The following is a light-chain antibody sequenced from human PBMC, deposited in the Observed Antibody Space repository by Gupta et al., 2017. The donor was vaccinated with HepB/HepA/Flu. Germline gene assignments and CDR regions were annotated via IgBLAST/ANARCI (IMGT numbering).Light chain of an antibody. CDR3: QQRANWPPT. CDR1: QSVSNF. Sequence: EFVLTQSPATLSLPPGERATLPCRTSQSVSNFLNWYQQRPGQAPRLLIYDTSNRATGVPARFSGSGSGTDFTLTISNLEPEDLALYYCQQRANWPPTFGPGTKVEIK. J-gene: IGKJ3*01. CDR2: DTS. V-gene: IGKV3-11*01.